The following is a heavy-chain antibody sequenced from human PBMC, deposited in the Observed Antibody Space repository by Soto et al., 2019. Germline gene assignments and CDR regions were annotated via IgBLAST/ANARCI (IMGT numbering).Heavy chain of an antibody. D-gene: IGHD1-26*01. CDR2: IITAYGST. V-gene: IGHV1-69*01. J-gene: IGHJ4*02. Sequence: QVQLVQSGAEVKRPGSSVKVSCKVSGGTFKIHGINWVRQAPGQGLEWMGGIITAYGSTNYAQKFQGRVTITADDSTSTASMELDSLRSEDTAVYYCARGAERLDYWGQGTQVTVSS. CDR1: GGTFKIHG. CDR3: ARGAERLDY.